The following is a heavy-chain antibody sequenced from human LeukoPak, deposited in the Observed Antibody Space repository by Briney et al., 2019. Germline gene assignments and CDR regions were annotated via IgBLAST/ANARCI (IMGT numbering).Heavy chain of an antibody. CDR3: ARAGALNWGFDY. V-gene: IGHV1-69*13. D-gene: IGHD7-27*01. J-gene: IGHJ4*02. Sequence: SVKVSCKASGGTFSSYAISWVRQATGQGLEWMGGIIPIFGTANYAQKFQGRVTITADESTSTAYMELSSLRSEDTVVYYCARAGALNWGFDYWGQGTLVTVSS. CDR1: GGTFSSYA. CDR2: IIPIFGTA.